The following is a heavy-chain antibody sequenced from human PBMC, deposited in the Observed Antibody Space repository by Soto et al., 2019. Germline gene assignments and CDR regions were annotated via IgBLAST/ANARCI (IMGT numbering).Heavy chain of an antibody. V-gene: IGHV1-69*01. CDR1: GGTFSNYT. CDR2: IIPVFGTT. D-gene: IGHD2-2*01. Sequence: QVQLVQSGAEVKKPGSSVKVFCKASGGTFSNYTISWVRQAPGQGLEWMGGIIPVFGTTDYEQKFQGIVTITADGSTSTAYMKLSSLRSADTAVYYCARSSPYIVVRKPTGNQDYYGMDVWGQGTTVTVSS. CDR3: ARSSPYIVVRKPTGNQDYYGMDV. J-gene: IGHJ6*02.